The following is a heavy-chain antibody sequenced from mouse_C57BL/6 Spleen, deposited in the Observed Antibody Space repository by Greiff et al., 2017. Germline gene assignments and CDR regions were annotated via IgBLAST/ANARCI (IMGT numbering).Heavy chain of an antibody. CDR3: AGAYYSNQGYFDV. D-gene: IGHD2-5*01. Sequence: QVQLKQSGAELVRPGSSVKLSCKASGYTFTSYWMDWVKQRPGQGLEWIGNIYPSDSENHYNQKFKDKATLTVDKSSSTAYMQLSSLTSEDSAVYYCAGAYYSNQGYFDVWGTGTTVTVSS. J-gene: IGHJ1*03. V-gene: IGHV1-61*01. CDR1: GYTFTSYW. CDR2: IYPSDSEN.